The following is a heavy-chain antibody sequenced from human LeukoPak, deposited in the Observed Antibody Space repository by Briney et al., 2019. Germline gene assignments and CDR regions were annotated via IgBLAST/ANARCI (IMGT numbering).Heavy chain of an antibody. D-gene: IGHD2-21*01. CDR1: GGSISSSSYY. J-gene: IGHJ3*02. Sequence: ASETLSLTCTVSGGSISSSSYYWGWIRQPPGKGLEWIGSIYYSGSTYYNPSLKSRVTISVDTSKNQFSLKLSSVTAADTAVYYCARHGLGIDGPVDIWGQGTMVTVSS. V-gene: IGHV4-39*01. CDR3: ARHGLGIDGPVDI. CDR2: IYYSGST.